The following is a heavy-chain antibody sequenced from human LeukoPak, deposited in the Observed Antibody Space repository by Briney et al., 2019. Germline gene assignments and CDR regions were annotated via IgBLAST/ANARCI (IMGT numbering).Heavy chain of an antibody. V-gene: IGHV1-2*02. J-gene: IGHJ4*02. CDR1: GYTFTDYY. Sequence: ASVKVSRKASGYTFTDYYMHWLRQAPGQGLEWMGWIYPNNGDTNYAQKFQGSVTMTRDTSINTAYMELSSLTSDDTAVYYCARDGVGTYDYWGQGTLVTVSS. CDR2: IYPNNGDT. CDR3: ARDGVGTYDY. D-gene: IGHD1-26*01.